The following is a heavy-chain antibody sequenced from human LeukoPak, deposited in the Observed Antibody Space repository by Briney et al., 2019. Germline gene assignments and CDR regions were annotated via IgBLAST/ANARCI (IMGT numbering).Heavy chain of an antibody. CDR2: INPSGGST. D-gene: IGHD5-18*01. CDR1: GYTFTRDY. J-gene: IGHJ4*02. CDR3: ARRGYSYDLDY. Sequence: GASVKVSCKASGYTFTRDYMHWVRQAPGQGLEWMGIINPSGGSTGYAQKFQGRVTMTRDTSASTVYMELSSLRSEDTAVYYCARRGYSYDLDYWGQGTLVTVSS. V-gene: IGHV1-46*01.